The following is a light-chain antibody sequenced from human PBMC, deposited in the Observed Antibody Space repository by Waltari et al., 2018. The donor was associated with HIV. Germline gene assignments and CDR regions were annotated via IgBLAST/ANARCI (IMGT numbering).Light chain of an antibody. CDR1: NLGEKY. Sequence: SYELTQPPSVSVSPGQKGSISCSGDNLGEKYAGWFQQKPGQSPVMVIYQNNKRPSGIPERFSGSNSGNTATLTISGTQARDEADYYCQAWDSSTVVFGTGTKVTVL. CDR3: QAWDSSTVV. V-gene: IGLV3-1*01. CDR2: QNN. J-gene: IGLJ1*01.